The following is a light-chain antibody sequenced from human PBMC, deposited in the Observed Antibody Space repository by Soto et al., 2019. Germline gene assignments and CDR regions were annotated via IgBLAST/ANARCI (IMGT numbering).Light chain of an antibody. CDR1: QSVSSY. V-gene: IGKV3-11*01. CDR2: AAS. CDR3: QQRSNWPPIT. Sequence: EIVLTQSQATLSLSPGERATLSCRASQSVSSYLAWYQQKPGQAPRLLIYAASNRATGIPARFSGSGSGTDFSLPICSLEPEDFAVYYCQQRSNWPPITFGQGTRLDIK. J-gene: IGKJ5*01.